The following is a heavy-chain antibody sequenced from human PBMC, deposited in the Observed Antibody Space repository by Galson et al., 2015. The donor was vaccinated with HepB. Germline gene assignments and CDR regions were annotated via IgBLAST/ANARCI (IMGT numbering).Heavy chain of an antibody. D-gene: IGHD6-19*01. V-gene: IGHV3-73*01. Sequence: SLRLSCAASGFTFSGSAIHWVRQASGKGLEWVGRIRSKASSHATAYTASLKGRFTISRDDSKNTAYLHMNSLKTEDTAVYCCARLGDLSGYSSLWGQGTLVTVSS. CDR1: GFTFSGSA. CDR2: IRSKASSHAT. CDR3: ARLGDLSGYSSL. J-gene: IGHJ4*02.